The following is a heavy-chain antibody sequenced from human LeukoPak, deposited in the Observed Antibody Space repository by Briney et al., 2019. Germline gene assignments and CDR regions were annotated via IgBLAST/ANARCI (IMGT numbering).Heavy chain of an antibody. J-gene: IGHJ4*02. D-gene: IGHD2-21*02. CDR1: GGTFSNNA. CDR3: ARDHCGGDCYPVH. CDR2: IIPILGVT. Sequence: SVKVSCKASGGTFSNNAISWVRQAPGQGLEWMGRIIPILGVTNYAQRFQGRVTITADKSTSTAYMELSSLTSEDTAVYYRARDHCGGDCYPVHWGQGTLVTVSS. V-gene: IGHV1-69*04.